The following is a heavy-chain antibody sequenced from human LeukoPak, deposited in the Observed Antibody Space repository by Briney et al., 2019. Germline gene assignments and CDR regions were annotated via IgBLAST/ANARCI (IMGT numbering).Heavy chain of an antibody. Sequence: PGGSLRLSCAASGFTFSSYEMNWVRQAPGKGLEWVSYISSSGSTIYYADSVKGRFTISRDNAKNSLYLQMNSLRAEDTAVYYCARARGSTVVTPWHAFDIWGQGTMVTASS. V-gene: IGHV3-48*03. CDR3: ARARGSTVVTPWHAFDI. CDR2: ISSSGSTI. J-gene: IGHJ3*02. D-gene: IGHD4-23*01. CDR1: GFTFSSYE.